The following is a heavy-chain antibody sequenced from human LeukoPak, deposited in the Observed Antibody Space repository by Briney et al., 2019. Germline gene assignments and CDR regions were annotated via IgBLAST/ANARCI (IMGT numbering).Heavy chain of an antibody. CDR3: ARVIYGSGTYYKGWFDP. V-gene: IGHV3-53*01. CDR1: GFNASSNY. J-gene: IGHJ5*02. D-gene: IGHD3-10*01. Sequence: PGGSLRLSCAASGFNASSNYMSWVRQAPGKGLEWVSVIYSSGDTYYADSVKGRFTISRDNSKNMLYLQMNGLRAEDTAVYYCARVIYGSGTYYKGWFDPWGQGTLVTVSS. CDR2: IYSSGDT.